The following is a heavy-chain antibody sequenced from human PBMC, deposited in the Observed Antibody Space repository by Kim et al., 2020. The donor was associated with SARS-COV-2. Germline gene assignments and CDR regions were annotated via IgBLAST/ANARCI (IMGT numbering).Heavy chain of an antibody. J-gene: IGHJ4*02. CDR3: TRDRNTRYFGSGFDY. Sequence: ADSVKGRFTISRDNDKNTLYLQMNTLGVDDTAVYFCTRDRNTRYFGSGFDYWGQGTLVTVSS. V-gene: IGHV3-74*01. D-gene: IGHD3-10*01.